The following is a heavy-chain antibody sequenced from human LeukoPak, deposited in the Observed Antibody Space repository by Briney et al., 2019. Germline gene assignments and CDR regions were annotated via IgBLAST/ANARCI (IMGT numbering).Heavy chain of an antibody. V-gene: IGHV4-59*11. CDR1: GVSISSLH. D-gene: IGHD2-15*01. J-gene: IGHJ5*02. CDR2: VYYSDNA. CDR3: ARTGGYCSGGSCYSGWFDP. Sequence: SETLSLTCTVSGVSISSLHWAWIRQPPGKGLEWLGYVYYSDNANHNPSLKSRVTISVDTSKNQFSLKLSSVTAADTAVYYCARTGGYCSGGSCYSGWFDPWGQGTLVTVSS.